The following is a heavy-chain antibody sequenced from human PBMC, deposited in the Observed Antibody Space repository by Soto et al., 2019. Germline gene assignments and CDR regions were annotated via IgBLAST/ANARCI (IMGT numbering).Heavy chain of an antibody. V-gene: IGHV1-69*06. D-gene: IGHD3-10*01. J-gene: IGHJ4*02. CDR1: GGTFSSYA. Sequence: AASVKVSCKASGGTFSSYAISWVRQAPGQGLEWMGGIIPIFGTANYAQKFQGRVTITADKSTSTAYMELSSLRPEDTAVYYCAREVGAYYYGSGSYPPDYWGQGTLVTVSS. CDR2: IIPIFGTA. CDR3: AREVGAYYYGSGSYPPDY.